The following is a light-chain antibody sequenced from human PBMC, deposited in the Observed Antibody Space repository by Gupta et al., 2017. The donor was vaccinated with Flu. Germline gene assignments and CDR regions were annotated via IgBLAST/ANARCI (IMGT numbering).Light chain of an antibody. V-gene: IGKV1-5*03. Sequence: DIQMTQSPSTLSASVGDRVTITCRASQSVRNWLAWYQQKPGKAPKLLIYTASSLQDGVPSRFSGSGSGTEFTLTISSLQPDDFATYYCQHYNSFSLFTFGPGTKVDIK. CDR2: TAS. CDR1: QSVRNW. J-gene: IGKJ3*01. CDR3: QHYNSFSLFT.